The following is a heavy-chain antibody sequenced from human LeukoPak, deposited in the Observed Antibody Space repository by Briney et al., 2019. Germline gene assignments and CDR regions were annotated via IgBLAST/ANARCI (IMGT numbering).Heavy chain of an antibody. J-gene: IGHJ4*02. CDR1: GFTFSSYG. CDR2: ISYDGSNK. V-gene: IGHV3-30*18. D-gene: IGHD3-22*01. CDR3: AKEGLLGYYDSSGLDY. Sequence: PGRSLRLSCAASGFTFSSYGMHWVRQAPGKGLEWVAVISYDGSNKYYADSVKGRFTISRDNSKNTLYLQMNSLRAEDTAVYYCAKEGLLGYYDSSGLDYWGQGTLVTVSS.